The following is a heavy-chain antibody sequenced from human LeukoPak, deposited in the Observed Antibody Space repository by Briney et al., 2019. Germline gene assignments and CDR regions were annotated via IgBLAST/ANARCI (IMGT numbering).Heavy chain of an antibody. CDR1: GGSFSGYY. D-gene: IGHD5-18*01. Sequence: SETLSLTCAVYGGSFSGYYWSWIRQPPGKGLEWIGEINHSGSTNYNPSLKSRVTISVDTSKNQFSLKLSSVTAADTAVYYCARGPTWIQLWIYSDWFDPWGQGTLVTGSS. J-gene: IGHJ5*02. CDR3: ARGPTWIQLWIYSDWFDP. V-gene: IGHV4-34*01. CDR2: INHSGST.